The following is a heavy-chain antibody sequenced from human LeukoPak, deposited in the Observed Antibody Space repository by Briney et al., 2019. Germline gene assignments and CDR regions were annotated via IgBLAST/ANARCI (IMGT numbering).Heavy chain of an antibody. J-gene: IGHJ4*02. CDR2: ISGSGGST. CDR3: AKDEAGSGYFEVFDY. V-gene: IGHV3-23*01. CDR1: GFTFSSYA. Sequence: GSLRLSCAASGFTFSSYAMSWVRQAPGKGLEWVSAISGSGGSTYYADSVKGRFTISRDNSKNTLYLQMNGLRAEDTAVYYCAKDEAGSGYFEVFDYWGKGTRAPVSS. D-gene: IGHD3-3*01.